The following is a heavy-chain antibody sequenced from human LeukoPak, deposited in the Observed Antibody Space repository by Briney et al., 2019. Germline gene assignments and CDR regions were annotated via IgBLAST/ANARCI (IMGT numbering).Heavy chain of an antibody. Sequence: GGSLRLSCAASGFTFSSYWMHWIRQAPGQGLVWVSRINSDGSSINYADSVKGRFTISRDNAKNSLYLQMNSLRAEDTAVYYCARDRLGVEMSTINRFDYWGQGTLVAVSS. CDR3: ARDRLGVEMSTINRFDY. D-gene: IGHD5-24*01. J-gene: IGHJ4*02. CDR1: GFTFSSYW. CDR2: INSDGSSI. V-gene: IGHV3-74*01.